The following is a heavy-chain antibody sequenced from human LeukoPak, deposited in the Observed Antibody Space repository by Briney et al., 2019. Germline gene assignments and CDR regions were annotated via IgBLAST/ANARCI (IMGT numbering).Heavy chain of an antibody. D-gene: IGHD1-26*01. CDR3: VRDLGVGATQGAFDI. CDR1: GGTFSSYA. Sequence: ASVKVSCKASGGTFSSYAISWVRQAPGPGLEWMGIITPSGGSTSYAQKFQGRVTMTRDMSTSTVYMELSSLRSEDTAVYYCVRDLGVGATQGAFDIWGQGTMVTVSS. CDR2: ITPSGGST. V-gene: IGHV1-46*01. J-gene: IGHJ3*02.